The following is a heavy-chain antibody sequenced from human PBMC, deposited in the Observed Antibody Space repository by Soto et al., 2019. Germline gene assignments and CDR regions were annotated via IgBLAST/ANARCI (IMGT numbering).Heavy chain of an antibody. D-gene: IGHD6-19*01. J-gene: IGHJ4*02. CDR3: AFPDFTTGWTY. V-gene: IGHV1-46*01. CDR2: INPTGGST. CDR1: GYSFSSHY. Sequence: ASVKVSCKASGYSFSSHYTHWVKQAPGQGLEWLGIINPTGGSTTYAEKFQGRVTMTADTDTETVYMELRRLRSADTARYYCAFPDFTTGWTYWGQGTLVTVSS.